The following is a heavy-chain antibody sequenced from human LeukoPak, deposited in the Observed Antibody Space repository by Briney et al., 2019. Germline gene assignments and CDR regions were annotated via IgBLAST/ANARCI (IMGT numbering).Heavy chain of an antibody. CDR2: IYGRGTT. V-gene: IGHV4-4*07. CDR1: GDSMSPYY. D-gene: IGHD2-2*01. J-gene: IGHJ6*04. Sequence: SETLSLTCSVSGDSMSPYYWSWIRQAAGKGLEWIGRIYGRGTTNYNPSLRSRTTISVDKSKNQFSLKLTSVTAADTAVYYCAREKPAVPTAVDVWGRGTTVIVSP. CDR3: AREKPAVPTAVDV.